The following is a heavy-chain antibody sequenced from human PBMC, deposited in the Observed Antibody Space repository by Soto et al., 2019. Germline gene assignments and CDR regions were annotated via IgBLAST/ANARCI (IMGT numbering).Heavy chain of an antibody. D-gene: IGHD3-10*01. J-gene: IGHJ4*02. V-gene: IGHV3-30*18. CDR2: ISYDGSNK. CDR3: AKGLTMVRGVKGGYFDY. Sequence: VQLVESGGGVVQPGRSLRLSCAASGFTFSSYGMHWVRQAPGKGLEWVAVISYDGSNKYYADSVKGRFTISRDNSKNTLYLQMNSLRAEDTAVYYCAKGLTMVRGVKGGYFDYWGQGTLVTVSS. CDR1: GFTFSSYG.